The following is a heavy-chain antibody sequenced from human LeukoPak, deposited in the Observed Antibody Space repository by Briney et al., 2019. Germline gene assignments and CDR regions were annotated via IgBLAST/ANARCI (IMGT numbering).Heavy chain of an antibody. J-gene: IGHJ3*02. V-gene: IGHV3-30*02. CDR3: AREGSRLVIHAFDI. D-gene: IGHD2-21*01. CDR2: IRDDGSNK. CDR1: GFTFSSYG. Sequence: PGGSLRLSCAASGFTFSSYGMHWVGGAPGKGGGGGAFIRDDGSNKYYADSVKGRFTISRDNSKNTVYLQMNSLRTEDTAVYFCAREGSRLVIHAFDIWGQGTMVTVSS.